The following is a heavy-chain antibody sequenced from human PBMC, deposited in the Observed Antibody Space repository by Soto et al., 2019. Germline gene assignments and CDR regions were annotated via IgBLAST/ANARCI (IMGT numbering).Heavy chain of an antibody. CDR2: INAGNGNT. D-gene: IGHD2-8*01. Sequence: ASVKVSCKASGYTFTSYVMHWVRQAPGQRLEWMGWINAGNGNTKYSQKFQGRVTITRDASASTAYMELSSLRSEDTAVYYCARDYRTNGVCYDRPYDHWGQGTLVTVSS. CDR3: ARDYRTNGVCYDRPYDH. CDR1: GYTFTSYV. V-gene: IGHV1-3*01. J-gene: IGHJ4*02.